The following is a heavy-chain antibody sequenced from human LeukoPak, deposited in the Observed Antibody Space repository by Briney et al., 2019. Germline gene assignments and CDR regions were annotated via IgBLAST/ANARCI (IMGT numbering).Heavy chain of an antibody. J-gene: IGHJ4*02. CDR2: INHSGST. Sequence: SETLSLTCAVYGGSFSGYYWSWIRQPPGKGLEWIGEINHSGSTNYNPSLKSRVTISVDTSKNQFSLKLSSVTAADTAVYYCARLARYCSSTSCLIDYWGQGTLVTVSS. CDR3: ARLARYCSSTSCLIDY. CDR1: GGSFSGYY. D-gene: IGHD2-2*01. V-gene: IGHV4-34*01.